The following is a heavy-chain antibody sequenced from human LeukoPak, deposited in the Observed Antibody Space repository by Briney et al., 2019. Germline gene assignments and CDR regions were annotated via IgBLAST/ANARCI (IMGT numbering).Heavy chain of an antibody. CDR1: GFTFSSYG. D-gene: IGHD5-18*01. CDR2: ISYDGSNK. J-gene: IGHJ4*02. Sequence: GGSLRPSCAASGFTFSSYGMHWVRQAPGKGLEWVAVISYDGSNKYYADSVKGRFTISRDNSKNTLYLQMNSLRAEDTAVYYCAKGWDTAMVTNYWGQGTLVTVSS. CDR3: AKGWDTAMVTNY. V-gene: IGHV3-30*18.